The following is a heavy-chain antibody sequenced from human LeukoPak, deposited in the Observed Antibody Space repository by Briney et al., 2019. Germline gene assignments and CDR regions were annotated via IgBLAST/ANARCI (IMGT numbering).Heavy chain of an antibody. CDR3: ARAGYCSSTSCSYYFDY. Sequence: ASVKVSCKASGYTFTSYYMHWVRQAPGQGLEWMGIINPSGGSTSYAQKFQGRVAMTRDTSTSTVYMELSGLRSEDTAVYYCARAGYCSSTSCSYYFDYWGQGTLVTVSS. CDR1: GYTFTSYY. D-gene: IGHD2-2*01. V-gene: IGHV1-46*01. CDR2: INPSGGST. J-gene: IGHJ4*02.